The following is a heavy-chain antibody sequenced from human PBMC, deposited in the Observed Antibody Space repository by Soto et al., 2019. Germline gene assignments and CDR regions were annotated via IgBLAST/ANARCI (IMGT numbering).Heavy chain of an antibody. J-gene: IGHJ4*02. CDR3: ASRSSGWYFDY. CDR2: ISGSGDST. Sequence: GESLKISCKGSGFTFSSYAMNWVRQAPGKGLEWVSVISGSGDSTYYADSVKGRFTISRDNSKNTLYLQMNSLRAEDTAVYYCASRSSGWYFDYWGQGTLVTVSS. V-gene: IGHV3-23*01. D-gene: IGHD6-19*01. CDR1: GFTFSSYA.